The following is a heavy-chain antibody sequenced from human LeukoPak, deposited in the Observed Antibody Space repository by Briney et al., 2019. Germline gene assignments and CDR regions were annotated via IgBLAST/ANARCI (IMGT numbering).Heavy chain of an antibody. CDR3: ARDSVFQQLGMDV. Sequence: PSETLSLTCTVSGGSISNYYWNWIRQPAGKGLEWIGRIYTSGTTNYNPSLKSRVTMSVDTSKNQFSLRLSSVSAADTAVYYCARDSVFQQLGMDVWGKGTTVTVSS. CDR2: IYTSGTT. J-gene: IGHJ6*03. V-gene: IGHV4-4*07. CDR1: GGSISNYY. D-gene: IGHD6-13*01.